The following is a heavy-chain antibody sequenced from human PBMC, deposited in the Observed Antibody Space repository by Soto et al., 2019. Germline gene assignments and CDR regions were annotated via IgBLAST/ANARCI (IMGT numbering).Heavy chain of an antibody. CDR3: GKSGLPDLFDF. J-gene: IGHJ4*02. Sequence: GASVKVSCKASGYTFTSYAMHWVRQAPGQRLEWMGWINAGNGNTKYSQKFQGRVTITRDTSASTAYMELSSLRSEDTAVYYCGKSGLPDLFDFWARGTLVPGSS. CDR1: GYTFTSYA. CDR2: INAGNGNT. D-gene: IGHD6-25*01. V-gene: IGHV1-3*01.